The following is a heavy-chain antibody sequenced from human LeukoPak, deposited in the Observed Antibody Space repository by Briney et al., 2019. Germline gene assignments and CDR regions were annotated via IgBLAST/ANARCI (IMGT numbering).Heavy chain of an antibody. V-gene: IGHV3-23*01. CDR2: ISGSVGST. CDR1: GFTFSRSW. D-gene: IGHD3-16*02. CDR3: AKDQARLRLGELSFDAFDV. Sequence: GGSLRLSCAASGFTFSRSWMHWVRQAPGKGLEWVSGISGSVGSTYYADSVKARFTISRDNSKNTLYLQMNSLRAEDTAVYYCAKDQARLRLGELSFDAFDVWGQGTMVTVSS. J-gene: IGHJ3*01.